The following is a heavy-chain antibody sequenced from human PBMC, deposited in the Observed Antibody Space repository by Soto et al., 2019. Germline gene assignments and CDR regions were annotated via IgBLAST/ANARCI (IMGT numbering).Heavy chain of an antibody. Sequence: EVQLVETGGGLIQPGGSLRLSCAASGFTVSNNYMSWVRQAPGKGLEWVSVIYTGGITYYAGSVKGRFIISRDNSKNALYLQMNSLRVDDTAVYYCVREAGRGITDGMDVWGQGTTVIVSS. J-gene: IGHJ6*02. V-gene: IGHV3-53*02. CDR2: IYTGGIT. CDR1: GFTVSNNY. D-gene: IGHD3-10*01. CDR3: VREAGRGITDGMDV.